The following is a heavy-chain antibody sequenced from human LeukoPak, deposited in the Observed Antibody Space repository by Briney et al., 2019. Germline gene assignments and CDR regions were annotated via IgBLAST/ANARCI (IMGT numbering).Heavy chain of an antibody. J-gene: IGHJ5*02. V-gene: IGHV4-31*03. CDR2: IYYSGST. D-gene: IGHD3-10*01. CDR3: ARGDYYGSGSYSWFDP. CDR1: GGSISSSSYY. Sequence: SETLSLTCTVSGGSISSSSYYWGWIRQHPGKGLEWIGYIYYSGSTYYNPSLKSRVTISVDTSKNQFSLKLSSVTAADTAVYYCARGDYYGSGSYSWFDPWGQGTLVTVSS.